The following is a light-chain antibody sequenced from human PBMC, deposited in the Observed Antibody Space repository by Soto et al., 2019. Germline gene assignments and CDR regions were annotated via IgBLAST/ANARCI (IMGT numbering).Light chain of an antibody. J-gene: IGLJ3*02. V-gene: IGLV2-11*01. CDR1: SSDVGGYNY. CDR3: CSYAGGYTSLGV. CDR2: DVS. Sequence: QSALTQPRSVSGSPGQSVTISCTGTSSDVGGYNYVSWYQQHPGKAPKLMIYDVSKRPSGVPDRFSGSKSGNTASLTISGLQAEDEGEYYCCSYAGGYTSLGVFGGGTKVTVL.